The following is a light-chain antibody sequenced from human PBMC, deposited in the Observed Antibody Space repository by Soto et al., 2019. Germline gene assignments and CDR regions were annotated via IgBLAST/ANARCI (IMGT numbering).Light chain of an antibody. Sequence: EIVLTQSPATLSLSPGERATLSCRARQSVSTYLAWYQQKAGQAPRLLIYGASNRATGIPARFSGSGSGTDFTLTITSLEPEDFAVYYCQQFSSYPLTFGGGTKVDIK. J-gene: IGKJ4*01. CDR1: QSVSTY. V-gene: IGKV3-11*01. CDR3: QQFSSYPLT. CDR2: GAS.